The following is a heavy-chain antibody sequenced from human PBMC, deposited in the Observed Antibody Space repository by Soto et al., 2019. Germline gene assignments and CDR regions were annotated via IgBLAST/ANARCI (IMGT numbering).Heavy chain of an antibody. CDR3: ARGLSPSRWSWFDP. CDR2: MNPNSGNT. J-gene: IGHJ5*02. D-gene: IGHD2-15*01. V-gene: IGHV1-8*01. CDR1: GYTFTSYD. Sequence: ASVKVSCKASGYTFTSYDINWVRQATGQGLEWMGWMNPNSGNTGYAQKFQGRVTMTRNTSISTAYMELSSLRSEDTAVYYCARGLSPSRWSWFDPWGQGTLVTVSS.